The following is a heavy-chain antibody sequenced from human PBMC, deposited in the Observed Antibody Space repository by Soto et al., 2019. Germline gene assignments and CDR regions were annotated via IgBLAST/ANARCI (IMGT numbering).Heavy chain of an antibody. J-gene: IGHJ6*02. CDR1: GFTFSSYA. CDR3: AGSGWPDYYYGVDV. D-gene: IGHD6-19*01. V-gene: IGHV3-23*01. Sequence: GGSLRLSCAASGFTFSSYAMSWVRQAPGKGLEWVSAISGSGGSTYYADSVKGRFTISRDNSKNTLYLQMNSLRAEDTAVYYCAGSGWPDYYYGVDVWGQGTTVTVSS. CDR2: ISGSGGST.